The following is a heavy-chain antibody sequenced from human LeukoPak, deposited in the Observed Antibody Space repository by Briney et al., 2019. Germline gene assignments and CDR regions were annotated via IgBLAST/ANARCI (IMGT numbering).Heavy chain of an antibody. CDR1: GGSISSSSYY. CDR2: IYYSGST. Sequence: SETLSLTCTVSGGSISSSSYYWGWIRQPPGKGLEWIGSIYYSGSTYYNPSLKSRVTIAVDTSKNQFSLKLSSVTAADTAVYYCARHTSEWELLRDASFQHWGQGTLVTVSS. D-gene: IGHD1-26*01. CDR3: ARHTSEWELLRDASFQH. J-gene: IGHJ1*01. V-gene: IGHV4-39*01.